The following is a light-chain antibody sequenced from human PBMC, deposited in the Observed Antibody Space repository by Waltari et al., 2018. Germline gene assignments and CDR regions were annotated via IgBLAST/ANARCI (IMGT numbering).Light chain of an antibody. CDR1: RHIGGS. Sequence: MTQSPDTLSMSAGESVTLSCRASRHIGGSLAWYQQKAGQAPRLLFYHASTRATGVADRFSAAGSGTDFTLTISSLQAEDVAVYYCQQHYSAPNTFGQGTKLEIK. J-gene: IGKJ2*01. V-gene: IGKV3-15*01. CDR2: HAS. CDR3: QQHYSAPNT.